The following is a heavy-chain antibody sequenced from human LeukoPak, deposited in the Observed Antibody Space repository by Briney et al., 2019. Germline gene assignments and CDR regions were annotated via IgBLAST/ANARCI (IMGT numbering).Heavy chain of an antibody. CDR1: GFTFSSYA. CDR2: IKEDGSER. CDR3: ARDLGYCTNGACHTRFDY. D-gene: IGHD2-8*01. J-gene: IGHJ4*02. V-gene: IGHV3-7*03. Sequence: GGSLRLSCAASGFTFSSYAMHWVRQAPGKGLEWVASIKEDGSERQYVDSVKGRFSISRDNTKGSLFLQLNSLRAEDTAVYYCARDLGYCTNGACHTRFDYWGQGTLVTVSS.